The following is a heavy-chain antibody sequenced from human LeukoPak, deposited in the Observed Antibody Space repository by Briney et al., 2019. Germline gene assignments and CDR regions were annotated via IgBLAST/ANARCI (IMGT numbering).Heavy chain of an antibody. Sequence: GGSLRLSCAASGFTVSSNYMSWVRQAPGKGLEWVSSISGSGGSTYCADSVKGRFTISRDNSKNTLYLQMNSLRDEDTAVYYCAKDYYRGTRRDSLHIWGQGTMVTVSS. D-gene: IGHD1-26*01. CDR1: GFTVSSNY. CDR2: ISGSGGST. CDR3: AKDYYRGTRRDSLHI. J-gene: IGHJ3*02. V-gene: IGHV3-23*01.